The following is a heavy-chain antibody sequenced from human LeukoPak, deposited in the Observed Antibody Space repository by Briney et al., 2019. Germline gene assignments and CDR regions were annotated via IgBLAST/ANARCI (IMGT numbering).Heavy chain of an antibody. CDR1: GYTFTSYG. V-gene: IGHV1-18*01. CDR2: ISAYNGNT. D-gene: IGHD1-26*01. CDR3: AGDLRYSGRQKPYNWFDP. J-gene: IGHJ5*02. Sequence: ASVKVSCKASGYTFTSYGISWVRQAPGQRLEWMGWISAYNGNTNYAQKLQGRVTMTTDTSTSTAYMELRSLRSDDTAVYYCAGDLRYSGRQKPYNWFDPWGQGTLVTVSS.